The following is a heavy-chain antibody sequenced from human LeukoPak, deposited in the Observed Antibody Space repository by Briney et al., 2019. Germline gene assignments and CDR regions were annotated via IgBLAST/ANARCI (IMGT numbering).Heavy chain of an antibody. CDR1: GFTFSSYW. J-gene: IGHJ6*04. V-gene: IGHV3-74*01. Sequence: PGGSLRLSCAASGFTFSSYWMHWVRQAPGKGLVWVSRINSDESSTSYADSVKGRFTISRDNAKNTLYLQMNSLRAEDTAVYYCARDSPGVVPAAIVDGMDVWGKGTTVTVSS. D-gene: IGHD2-2*02. CDR3: ARDSPGVVPAAIVDGMDV. CDR2: INSDESST.